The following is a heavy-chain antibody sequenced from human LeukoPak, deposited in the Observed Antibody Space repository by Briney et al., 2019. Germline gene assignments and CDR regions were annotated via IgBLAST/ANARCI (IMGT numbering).Heavy chain of an antibody. CDR2: INHSGST. Sequence: PSEALSLTCAVYGGSFSGYYWSWIRQPPGKGLEWIGEINHSGSTNYNPSLKSRVTISVDTSKNQFSLKLSSVTAADTAVYYCARGKDGDYGSPPDAFDIWGQGTMVTVSS. CDR1: GGSFSGYY. CDR3: ARGKDGDYGSPPDAFDI. J-gene: IGHJ3*02. V-gene: IGHV4-34*09. D-gene: IGHD4-17*01.